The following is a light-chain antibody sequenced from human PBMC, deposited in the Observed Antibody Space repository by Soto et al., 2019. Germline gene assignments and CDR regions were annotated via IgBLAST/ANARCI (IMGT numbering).Light chain of an antibody. CDR2: DAS. CDR3: QHYSLYSPWT. J-gene: IGKJ1*01. CDR1: QNINAW. Sequence: DIHLTQSPSSLSVSVGDRVALTGLTSQNINAWLAWYQQRPGQAPKLLIYDASTVQSGVPSRFSGSGSGTEFTLTISSLQPDDSATYYCQHYSLYSPWTFGQGTKVDIK. V-gene: IGKV1-5*01.